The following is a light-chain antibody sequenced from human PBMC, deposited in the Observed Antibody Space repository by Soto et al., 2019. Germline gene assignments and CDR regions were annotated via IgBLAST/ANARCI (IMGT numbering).Light chain of an antibody. CDR2: EDN. CDR3: QSHDSSKGV. V-gene: IGLV6-57*03. Sequence: NFMLTQPHSVSESPGKTVTISCTRSSGSIASNYVQWYQQRPGSAPTTVIYEDNQRPSGVPDRFSGSIDSSSNSASLTISGLKTEDEADYYCQSHDSSKGVFGGGTQLTVL. J-gene: IGLJ2*01. CDR1: SGSIASNY.